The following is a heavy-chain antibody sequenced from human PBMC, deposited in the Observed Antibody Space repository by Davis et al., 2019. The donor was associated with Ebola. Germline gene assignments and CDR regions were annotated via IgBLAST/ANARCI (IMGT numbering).Heavy chain of an antibody. D-gene: IGHD2-15*01. J-gene: IGHJ5*02. V-gene: IGHV3-7*03. CDR1: GFTFSRYW. CDR2: IKQDGSEK. Sequence: GESLKISCAASGFTFSRYWMSWVRQAPGKGLEWVANIKQDGSEKYYVDSVKGRFTISRDNAKNSLYLQMNSLRAEDTAVYYCARDEVVVAATGWFDPWGQGTLVTVSS. CDR3: ARDEVVVAATGWFDP.